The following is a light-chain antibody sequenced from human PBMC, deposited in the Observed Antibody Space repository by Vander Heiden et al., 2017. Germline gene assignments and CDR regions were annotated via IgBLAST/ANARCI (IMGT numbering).Light chain of an antibody. CDR3: QQYYTTPRT. CDR1: QSVLYSSHNKNY. CDR2: WAS. J-gene: IGKJ1*01. V-gene: IGKV4-1*01. Sequence: DIVMTQSPDSLAVSLGERATINCKSSQSVLYSSHNKNYLAWYQQTPGQPPKLLIYWASTREAGVPDRFSGSGSGTDFTLTISSLQAEDVAVYYCQQYYTTPRTFGQGTKVEIK.